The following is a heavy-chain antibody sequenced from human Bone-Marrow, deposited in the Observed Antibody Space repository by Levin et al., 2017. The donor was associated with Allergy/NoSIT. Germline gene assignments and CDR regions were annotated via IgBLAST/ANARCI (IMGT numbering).Heavy chain of an antibody. CDR2: ISITSEYI. Sequence: AGGSLRLSCAASGFSLGSHSMNWVRQAPGKGLEWVAYISITSEYIYYAASVRGRFTVSRDNAKSSLYLQMHSLRDEDTAVYYCAREGDIVTAASDYYYHGMDVWGQGTAVTVSS. CDR3: AREGDIVTAASDYYYHGMDV. J-gene: IGHJ6*02. V-gene: IGHV3-48*02. D-gene: IGHD3-9*01. CDR1: GFSLGSHS.